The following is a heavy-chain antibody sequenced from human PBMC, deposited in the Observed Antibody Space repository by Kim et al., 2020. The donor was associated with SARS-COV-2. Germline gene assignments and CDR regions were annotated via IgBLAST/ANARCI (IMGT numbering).Heavy chain of an antibody. D-gene: IGHD2-2*01. Sequence: SETLSLTCTVSGGSISSSGYYWDWIRQPPGKGLEWIGSVYYTGNTYYNPSLKSRVTISVDTSKNQFSLKLSSVTAADTAVYYCARHFRGTSMRFLGLFQFYTWGEGALGSASS. CDR1: GGSISSSGYY. CDR2: VYYTGNT. J-gene: IGHJ5*02. CDR3: ARHFRGTSMRFLGLFQFYT. V-gene: IGHV4-39*01.